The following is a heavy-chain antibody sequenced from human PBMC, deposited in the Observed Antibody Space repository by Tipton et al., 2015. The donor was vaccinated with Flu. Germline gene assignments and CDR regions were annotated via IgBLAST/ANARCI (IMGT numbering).Heavy chain of an antibody. V-gene: IGHV4-59*12. Sequence: TLSLTCTVSGGSISSYYWSWIRQPPGKGLEWIGYIYYSGSTNYNPSLKSRVTTSVDTSKNQFSLKLSSVTAADTAVYYCARGRPLWLTYYYYYMDVWGKGTTVTVSS. CDR1: GGSISSYY. J-gene: IGHJ6*03. CDR3: ARGRPLWLTYYYYYMDV. CDR2: IYYSGST. D-gene: IGHD3-10*01.